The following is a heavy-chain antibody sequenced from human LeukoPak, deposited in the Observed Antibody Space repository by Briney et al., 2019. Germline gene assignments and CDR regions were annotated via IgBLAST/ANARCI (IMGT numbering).Heavy chain of an antibody. CDR1: GFTFSSFW. Sequence: GGSLRLSCAASGFTFSSFWMHWVRQAPGKGLVWVSHINTDGTSTNYADSVKGRFTISRDNAKNTLYLQMNSLRAEDTAVYYCAGGSSGYTSYWGQGTLVTVSS. V-gene: IGHV3-74*01. D-gene: IGHD3-22*01. J-gene: IGHJ4*02. CDR2: INTDGTST. CDR3: AGGSSGYTSY.